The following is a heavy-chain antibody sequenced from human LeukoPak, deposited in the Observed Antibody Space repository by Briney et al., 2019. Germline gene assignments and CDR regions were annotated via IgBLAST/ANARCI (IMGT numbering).Heavy chain of an antibody. CDR2: ISSSSSTI. V-gene: IGHV3-48*02. D-gene: IGHD5-18*01. J-gene: IGHJ4*02. CDR1: GFTFSSYI. Sequence: SGGSLRLSCAASGFTFSSYIMNWVRQAPGKRLEWVSYISSSSSTIYYADSVKGRFTISRDNAKNSLYLQMNSLRDEDTAVYYCARGVSWIQLWLEGYFDYWGQGTLVTVSS. CDR3: ARGVSWIQLWLEGYFDY.